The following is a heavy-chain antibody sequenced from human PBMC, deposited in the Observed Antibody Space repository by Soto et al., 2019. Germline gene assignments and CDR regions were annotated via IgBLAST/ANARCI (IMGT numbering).Heavy chain of an antibody. CDR3: ARDSFQSIVVVVAATTGFDP. J-gene: IGHJ5*02. Sequence: LSLTCAVSGYSISSGYYWGWIRQPPGKGLEWIGSIYHSGSTYYNPSLKSRVTISVDTSKNQFSLKLSSVTAADTAVYYCARDSFQSIVVVVAATTGFDPWGQGTLVTVSS. D-gene: IGHD2-15*01. CDR1: GYSISSGYY. CDR2: IYHSGST. V-gene: IGHV4-38-2*02.